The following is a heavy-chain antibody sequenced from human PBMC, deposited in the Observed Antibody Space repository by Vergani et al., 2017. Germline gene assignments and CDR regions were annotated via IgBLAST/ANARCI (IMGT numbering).Heavy chain of an antibody. D-gene: IGHD6-19*01. CDR2: IYTSGST. Sequence: QVQLQESGPGLVKPSETLSLTCTVSGGSISSYYWSWIRQPAGKGLEWIGRIYTSGSTNYNPSLKSRVTMSVDTSKNQFSLKLSSVTAADTAVYYCVRGVAVAGYYYYYYMDVWGKGTTVTVSS. CDR3: VRGVAVAGYYYYYYMDV. CDR1: GGSISSYY. J-gene: IGHJ6*03. V-gene: IGHV4-4*07.